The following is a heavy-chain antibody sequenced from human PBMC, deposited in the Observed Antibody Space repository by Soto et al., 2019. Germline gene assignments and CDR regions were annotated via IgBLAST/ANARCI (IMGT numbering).Heavy chain of an antibody. V-gene: IGHV1-69*05. Sequence: QVQLVQSGAEVKKPGSSVKVSCKASGGTFSSYAISWVRQAPGQGLEWMGGIIPIFGTANYAQKFQGRVTITSDESKRTDYMEMSSLRSEDTDVYSCESGIYGEGYSYGMDVWGQGPTVTVSS. CDR3: ESGIYGEGYSYGMDV. CDR1: GGTFSSYA. D-gene: IGHD3-10*01. J-gene: IGHJ6*02. CDR2: IIPIFGTA.